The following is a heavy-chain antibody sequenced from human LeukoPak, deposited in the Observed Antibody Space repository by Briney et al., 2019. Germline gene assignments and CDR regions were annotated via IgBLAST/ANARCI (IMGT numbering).Heavy chain of an antibody. CDR3: ARGGGYYPIDY. CDR2: LYSDGRT. J-gene: IGHJ4*02. D-gene: IGHD2-15*01. V-gene: IGHV3-23*01. CDR1: GFTFSTYA. Sequence: GGSLRLSCAASGFTFSTYAMSWVRQAPGKGLEWVSVLYSDGRTYYADSVKGRFTISRDTSKNTLYLQVNSLRAEDTAVYYCARGGGYYPIDYWGQGTLVTVSS.